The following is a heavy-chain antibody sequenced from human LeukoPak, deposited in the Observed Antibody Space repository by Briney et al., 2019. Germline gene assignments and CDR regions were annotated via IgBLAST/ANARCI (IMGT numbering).Heavy chain of an antibody. J-gene: IGHJ4*02. CDR2: IIPILGIA. CDR3: ARVVSRRDGYNFGGY. D-gene: IGHD5-12*01. V-gene: IGHV1-69*04. CDR1: GGTFSSYA. Sequence: SVKVSCKASGGTFSSYAISWVRQAPGQGLEWMGRIIPILGIANYAQKFQGRVTITADKSTSTAYMELSSLRSEDTAVYYCARVVSRRDGYNFGGYWGQGTLVTVSS.